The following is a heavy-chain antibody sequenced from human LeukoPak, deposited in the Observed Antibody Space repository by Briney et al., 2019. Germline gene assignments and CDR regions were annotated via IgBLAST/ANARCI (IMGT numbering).Heavy chain of an antibody. D-gene: IGHD1-26*01. CDR2: ISSSSSYI. CDR1: GFTFSSYA. J-gene: IGHJ4*02. Sequence: GGSLRLSCAASGFTFSSYAMNWVRQAPGKGLEWVSSISSSSSYIYYADSVRGRFTISRDNAKNSLYLHMDSLRSEDTAVYYCARDHGGSYSYWGQGTLVTVSS. V-gene: IGHV3-21*01. CDR3: ARDHGGSYSY.